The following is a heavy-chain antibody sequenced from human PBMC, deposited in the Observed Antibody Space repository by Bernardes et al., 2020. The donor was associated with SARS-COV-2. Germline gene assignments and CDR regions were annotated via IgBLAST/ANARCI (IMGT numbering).Heavy chain of an antibody. J-gene: IGHJ4*02. Sequence: GGSLRLSCAASGFTFSSYWMHWVRQAPGKGLVWVSCINSDGSSTSYADSVKGRFTISRDNAKNTLYLQMNSLRAEDTAVYYCARDYYDSSGYYSPGGDYWGQGTLVTVSS. CDR3: ARDYYDSSGYYSPGGDY. D-gene: IGHD3-22*01. V-gene: IGHV3-74*01. CDR2: INSDGSST. CDR1: GFTFSSYW.